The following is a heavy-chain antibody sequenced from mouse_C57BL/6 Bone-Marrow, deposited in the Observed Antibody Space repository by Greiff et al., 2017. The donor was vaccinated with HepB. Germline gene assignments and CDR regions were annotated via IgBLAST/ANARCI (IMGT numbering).Heavy chain of an antibody. CDR3: ARSLLWAWFAY. D-gene: IGHD2-10*01. V-gene: IGHV1-19*01. Sequence: EVQVVESGPVLVKPGASVKMSCKASGYTFTDYYMNWVKQSHGKSLEWIGVINPYNGGTSYNQKFKGKATLTVDKSSSTAYMELNSLTSEDSAVYYCARSLLWAWFAYWGQGTLVTVSA. J-gene: IGHJ3*01. CDR2: INPYNGGT. CDR1: GYTFTDYY.